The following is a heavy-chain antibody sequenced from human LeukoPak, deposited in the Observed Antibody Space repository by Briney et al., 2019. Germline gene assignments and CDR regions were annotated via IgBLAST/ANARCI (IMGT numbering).Heavy chain of an antibody. Sequence: GRSLRLSCAASGFTFSSHDMHWVRQAPGKGLEWVSAISGSGGSTYYADSVKGRFTISRDNSKNTLYLQMNSLRAEDTAVYYCAKDRVGYDSSGYSRAYFDYWGQGTLVTVSS. CDR1: GFTFSSHD. J-gene: IGHJ4*02. D-gene: IGHD3-22*01. V-gene: IGHV3-23*01. CDR3: AKDRVGYDSSGYSRAYFDY. CDR2: ISGSGGST.